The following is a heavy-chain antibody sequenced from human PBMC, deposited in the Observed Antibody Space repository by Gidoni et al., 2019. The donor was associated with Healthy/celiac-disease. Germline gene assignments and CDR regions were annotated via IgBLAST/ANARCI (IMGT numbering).Heavy chain of an antibody. J-gene: IGHJ6*02. CDR2: ISGSGGST. V-gene: IGHV3-23*01. D-gene: IGHD3-22*01. CDR3: AKDWLKHYYDSSGPLPYYYYGMDV. CDR1: GFPFSSYA. Sequence: EVQLLESGGGLVQPGGSLRLSCAASGFPFSSYAMSWVRPAPGKGLEWVSAISGSGGSTYYADSVKGRFTISRDNSKNTLYLQMNSLRAEDTAVYYCAKDWLKHYYDSSGPLPYYYYGMDVWGQGTTVTVSS.